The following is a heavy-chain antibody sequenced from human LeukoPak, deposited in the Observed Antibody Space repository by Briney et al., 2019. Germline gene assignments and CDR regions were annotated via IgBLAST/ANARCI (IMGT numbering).Heavy chain of an antibody. J-gene: IGHJ4*02. CDR1: GYTXTSYY. CDR3: ARNPHGSGSYRYYFDY. CDR2: INPSGGST. Sequence: GASVKVSCKASGYTXTSYYMHWVRQAPGQGLEWMGIINPSGGSTSYAQKFQGRVTMTRDTSTSTVYMELSSLRSEDTAVYYCARNPHGSGSYRYYFDYWGQGTLVTVSS. D-gene: IGHD3-10*01. V-gene: IGHV1-46*01.